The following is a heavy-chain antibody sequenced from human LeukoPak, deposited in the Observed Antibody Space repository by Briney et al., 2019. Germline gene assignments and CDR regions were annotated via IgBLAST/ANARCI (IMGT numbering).Heavy chain of an antibody. CDR2: INHSGST. J-gene: IGHJ6*02. D-gene: IGHD3-3*01. CDR3: ARGGKAWYYDFWSGPPGMDV. V-gene: IGHV4-34*01. Sequence: SETLSLTCAVYGVSFSGYYWSWIRQPPGKGLEWIWEINHSGSTNYNPSLKSRVTISVDTSKNQFSLKLSSVTAADTAVYYCARGGKAWYYDFWSGPPGMDVWGQGTTVTVSS. CDR1: GVSFSGYY.